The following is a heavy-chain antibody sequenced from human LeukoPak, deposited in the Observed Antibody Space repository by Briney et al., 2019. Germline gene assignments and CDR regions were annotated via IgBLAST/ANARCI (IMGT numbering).Heavy chain of an antibody. CDR1: GGTFSSYA. J-gene: IGHJ6*03. V-gene: IGHV1-8*02. Sequence: ASVKVSCKASGGTFSSYAINWVRQATGQGLEWMGWMNPNSGNTGYAQKLQGRVTMTTDTSTSTAYMELRSLRSDDTAVYYCARDFVTIFGVVPPYYYMDVWGKGTTVTVSS. CDR3: ARDFVTIFGVVPPYYYMDV. D-gene: IGHD3-3*01. CDR2: MNPNSGNT.